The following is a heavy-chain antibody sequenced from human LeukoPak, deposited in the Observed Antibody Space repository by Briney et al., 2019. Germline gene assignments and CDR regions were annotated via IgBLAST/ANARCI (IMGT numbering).Heavy chain of an antibody. J-gene: IGHJ4*02. CDR2: IYYSGST. Sequence: SETLSLTCTVSGGSISSYYWSWIRQPPGKGLEWIGYIYYSGSTNYNPSLKSRVTISVDTSKNQFSLKLSSVTAADTAVYYCARGDSSGLYKAPYFDYWGQGTLVTVSS. CDR1: GGSISSYY. D-gene: IGHD6-19*01. V-gene: IGHV4-59*01. CDR3: ARGDSSGLYKAPYFDY.